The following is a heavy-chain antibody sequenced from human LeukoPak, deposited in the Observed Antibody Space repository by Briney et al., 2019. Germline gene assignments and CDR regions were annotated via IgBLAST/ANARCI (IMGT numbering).Heavy chain of an antibody. CDR1: GYTFTGYY. CDR2: INPNSGGT. D-gene: IGHD3-10*01. V-gene: IGHV1-2*04. Sequence: ASVKVSCKASGYTFTGYYMHWVRQAPGQGLEWLGWINPNSGGTNHAQKFQGWVTMTRDTSISTAYMELSRLRSDDTAVYYCARADNYYGSGSYYNAASDGMDVWGQGTTVTVSS. CDR3: ARADNYYGSGSYYNAASDGMDV. J-gene: IGHJ6*02.